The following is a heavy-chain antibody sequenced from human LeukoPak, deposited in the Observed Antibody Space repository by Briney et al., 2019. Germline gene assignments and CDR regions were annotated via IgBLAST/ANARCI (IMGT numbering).Heavy chain of an antibody. Sequence: GGSLRLSCAASGFTFSSYAMSWVRQPPGKGLEWVSAISGSGGSTYYADSVKGRFTISRDNSKNTLYLQMNSLRAEDTAVYYCAGLPPRGYYYGMDVWGQGTTVTVSS. V-gene: IGHV3-23*01. CDR3: AGLPPRGYYYGMDV. CDR2: ISGSGGST. J-gene: IGHJ6*02. CDR1: GFTFSSYA. D-gene: IGHD2-15*01.